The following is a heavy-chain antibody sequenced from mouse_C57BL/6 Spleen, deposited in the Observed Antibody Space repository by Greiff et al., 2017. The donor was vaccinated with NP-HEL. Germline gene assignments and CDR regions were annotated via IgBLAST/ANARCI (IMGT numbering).Heavy chain of an antibody. CDR3: ARWDYYDYVAWFAY. Sequence: EVQLQESGPVLVKPGASVKMSCKASGYTFTDYYMNWVKQSHGKSLEWIGVINPYNGGTSYNQKFKGKATLTVDKSSSTAYMELNSLTSEDSAVYYCARWDYYDYVAWFAYWGQGTLVTVSA. D-gene: IGHD2-4*01. CDR1: GYTFTDYY. J-gene: IGHJ3*01. CDR2: INPYNGGT. V-gene: IGHV1-19*01.